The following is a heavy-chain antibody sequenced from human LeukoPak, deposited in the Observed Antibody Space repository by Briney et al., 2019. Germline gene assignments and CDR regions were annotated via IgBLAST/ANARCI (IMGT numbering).Heavy chain of an antibody. CDR3: AGIWAAADVDY. J-gene: IGHJ4*02. D-gene: IGHD6-13*01. V-gene: IGHV4-34*01. CDR1: GGSFSGYY. CDR2: INHSEST. Sequence: SETLSLTCAVYGGSFSGYYWSWIRQSPGKGLEWIGEINHSESTNYNPSLKSRVTISVDTSKNQFSLKLSSVTAADTAVYYCAGIWAAADVDYWGQGTLVTVSS.